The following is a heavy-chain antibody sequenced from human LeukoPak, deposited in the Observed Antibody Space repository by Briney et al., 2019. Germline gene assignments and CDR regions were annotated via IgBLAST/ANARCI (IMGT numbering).Heavy chain of an antibody. Sequence: GGSLRLSCAASGFTFSSYWMHWVRHAPGKGLVWVSRINGDGSSTTYADTVKGRFTISRDNAKSTLYLQMNSLRAEDTAMYYCARALTTSATVTTGYWGQGTLATVSS. CDR3: ARALTTSATVTTGY. CDR2: INGDGSST. D-gene: IGHD4-17*01. CDR1: GFTFSSYW. J-gene: IGHJ4*02. V-gene: IGHV3-74*01.